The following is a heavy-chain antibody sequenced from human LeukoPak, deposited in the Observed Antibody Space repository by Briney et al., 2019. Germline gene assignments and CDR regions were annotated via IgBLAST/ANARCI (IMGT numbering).Heavy chain of an antibody. Sequence: GASVKVSCKASGYTFTTYTIHWVRQAPGQRLEWMGWINAGNGNTKYSQEFQDRVTITRDTSASTAYMELSSLRSEDTAVYYCARDDSGSGSPQYYFDSWGQGTLVTVSS. CDR2: INAGNGNT. V-gene: IGHV1-3*03. CDR3: ARDDSGSGSPQYYFDS. J-gene: IGHJ4*02. D-gene: IGHD3-10*01. CDR1: GYTFTTYT.